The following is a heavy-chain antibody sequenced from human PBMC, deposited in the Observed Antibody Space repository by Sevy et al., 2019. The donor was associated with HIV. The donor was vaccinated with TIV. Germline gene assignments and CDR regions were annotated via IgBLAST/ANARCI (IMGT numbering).Heavy chain of an antibody. D-gene: IGHD3-3*01. V-gene: IGHV3-33*01. CDR3: ARDFAPDNTIFEVVNPDY. J-gene: IGHJ4*02. CDR2: IWHDGSNK. Sequence: GGSLRLSCAAPGFIFSSYGMHWVRQAPGKGLEWVAVIWHDGSNKYYGDSVKGRFTISRDNSKNTLYLQMNSLRAEDTAVYYCARDFAPDNTIFEVVNPDYWGQGTLVTVSS. CDR1: GFIFSSYG.